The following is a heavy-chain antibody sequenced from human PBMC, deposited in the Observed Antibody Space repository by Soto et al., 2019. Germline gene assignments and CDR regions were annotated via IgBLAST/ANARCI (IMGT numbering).Heavy chain of an antibody. D-gene: IGHD3-10*01. CDR1: GLTFDDDA. CDR3: ARRASGKPGSGHAFDI. J-gene: IGHJ3*02. Sequence: EVQLVESGGGLVQPGRSLRLSCAASGLTFDDDAMHWVRQAPGKGLEWVSGISWNSGSIVYADSVKGRFTISRDNAKNSLYLQMNSLRTKDTALYYCARRASGKPGSGHAFDIWGQGTMVTVSS. V-gene: IGHV3-9*01. CDR2: ISWNSGSI.